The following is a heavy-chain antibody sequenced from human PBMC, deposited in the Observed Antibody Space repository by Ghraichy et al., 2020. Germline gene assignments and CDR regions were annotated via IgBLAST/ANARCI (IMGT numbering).Heavy chain of an antibody. D-gene: IGHD4-23*01. V-gene: IGHV4-30-4*01. CDR3: ARGRATVVSAGYFDL. CDR2: IYYSGST. Sequence: SETLSLTCTVSGGSISSGDYYWSWIRQPPGKGLEWIGYIYYSGSTYYNPSLKSRVTISVDTSKNQFSLKLSSVTAADTAVYYCARGRATVVSAGYFDLWGRGTLVTVSS. CDR1: GGSISSGDYY. J-gene: IGHJ2*01.